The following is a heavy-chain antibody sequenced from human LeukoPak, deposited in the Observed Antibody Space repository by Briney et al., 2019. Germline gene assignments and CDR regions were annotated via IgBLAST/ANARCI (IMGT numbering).Heavy chain of an antibody. CDR2: INPNRGGT. J-gene: IGHJ4*02. CDR1: GYTFTGYY. CDR3: ARDPGGYSYGYDV. V-gene: IGHV1-2*06. Sequence: ASVKVSCKASGYTFTGYYMHWVRQAPGQGLEWMGRINPNRGGTNYAQKFQGRVTMTRDTSINTAYMELSRLRSDDTAVYYCARDPGGYSYGYDVWGQGTLVPVSS. D-gene: IGHD5-18*01.